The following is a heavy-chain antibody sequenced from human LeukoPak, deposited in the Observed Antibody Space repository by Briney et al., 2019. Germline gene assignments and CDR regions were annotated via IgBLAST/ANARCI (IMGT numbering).Heavy chain of an antibody. D-gene: IGHD6-19*01. CDR1: GFTVSSKY. V-gene: IGHV3-66*01. Sequence: GRSLRLSCAASGFTVSSKYMSWVRQAPGKGLEWVSDIYSGGSTYYAGSVKGRFTLSRDNSKNTLYLQMTSLRAEDTAVYYCANEYIAVDGRDYWGQGTLVTVSS. CDR2: IYSGGST. CDR3: ANEYIAVDGRDY. J-gene: IGHJ4*02.